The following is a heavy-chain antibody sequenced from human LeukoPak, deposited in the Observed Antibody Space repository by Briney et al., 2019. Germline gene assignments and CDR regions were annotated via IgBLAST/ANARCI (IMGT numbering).Heavy chain of an antibody. J-gene: IGHJ4*02. CDR1: GGSISSGDYY. Sequence: SETLSLTCTVSGGSISSGDYYWSWVRQPPGKGLEWIGYIYYSGSTYYNPSLKSRVTISVDTSKNQFSLKLSSVTAADTAVYYCATDQDYGDYGWGQGTLVTVSS. D-gene: IGHD4-17*01. CDR3: ATDQDYGDYG. V-gene: IGHV4-30-4*08. CDR2: IYYSGST.